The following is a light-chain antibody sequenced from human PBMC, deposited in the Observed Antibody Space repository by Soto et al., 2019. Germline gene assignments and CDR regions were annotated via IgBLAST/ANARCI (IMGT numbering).Light chain of an antibody. J-gene: IGKJ2*01. CDR1: QTINNW. CDR3: QQYSSYSLYS. V-gene: IGKV1-5*03. CDR2: KTS. Sequence: DIQMTQSPSTLPAAVGDRVTITCRASQTINNWLAWYQQKPGKAPKVLIYKTSTLESGVPSRFSGGGSGTEFALTISCLQPADFATYYYQQYSSYSLYSFGQGTKVEIK.